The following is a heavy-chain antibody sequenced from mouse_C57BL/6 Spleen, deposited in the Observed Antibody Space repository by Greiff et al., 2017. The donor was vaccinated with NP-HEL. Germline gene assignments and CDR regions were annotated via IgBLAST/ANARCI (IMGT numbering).Heavy chain of an antibody. CDR1: GYTFTDYY. J-gene: IGHJ2*01. CDR3: ARNQFDY. Sequence: EVKLQESGPVLVKPGASVKMSCTASGYTFTDYYMNWVHQSHGKSLEWIGVINPYNGGTSYNQKFKGKATLTVDKSSSTAYMELNSLTSEDSAVYDCARNQFDYWGQGTTLTVSS. V-gene: IGHV1-19*01. CDR2: INPYNGGT.